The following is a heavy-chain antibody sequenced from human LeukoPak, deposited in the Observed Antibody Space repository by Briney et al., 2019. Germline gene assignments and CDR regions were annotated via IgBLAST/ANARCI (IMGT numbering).Heavy chain of an antibody. CDR2: IYYSGST. D-gene: IGHD3-10*01. V-gene: IGHV4-59*08. Sequence: PSETLSLTCTVSGGSISSYYWSWIRQPPGKGLEWIGYIYYSGSTNYNPSPKSRVTISVDTSKNQFSLKLSSVTAADTAVYYCASHTYYYGSGLTFDYWGQGTLVTVSS. J-gene: IGHJ4*02. CDR1: GGSISSYY. CDR3: ASHTYYYGSGLTFDY.